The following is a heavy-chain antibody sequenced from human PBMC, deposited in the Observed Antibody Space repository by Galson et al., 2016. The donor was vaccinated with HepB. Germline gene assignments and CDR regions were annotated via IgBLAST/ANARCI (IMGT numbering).Heavy chain of an antibody. CDR2: IGGSGGNV. D-gene: IGHD5-12*01. CDR3: AKLIRTGSSGSDS. CDR1: GFTFSNYA. Sequence: SLRLSCAASGFTFSNYAMSWVRQAPGKGLERVSTIGGSGGNVYIGDSVKGRFTISRDNSKNTLWLQMDSLRAEDTAVYFCAKLIRTGSSGSDSWGQGTLVTVSS. V-gene: IGHV3-23*01. J-gene: IGHJ4*02.